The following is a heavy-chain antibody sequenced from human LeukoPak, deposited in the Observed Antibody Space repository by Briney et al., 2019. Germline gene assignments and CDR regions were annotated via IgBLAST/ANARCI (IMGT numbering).Heavy chain of an antibody. CDR1: GYTFTGYY. Sequence: ASVKVSCNASGYTFTGYYMHWVRQAPGQGLEWMGWINPNSGGTNYAQKFQGRVTMTRDTSISTAYMELSRLRSDDTAVYYCARDLAGGSYSFFGIDYWGQGTLVTVSS. J-gene: IGHJ4*02. D-gene: IGHD1-26*01. V-gene: IGHV1-2*02. CDR3: ARDLAGGSYSFFGIDY. CDR2: INPNSGGT.